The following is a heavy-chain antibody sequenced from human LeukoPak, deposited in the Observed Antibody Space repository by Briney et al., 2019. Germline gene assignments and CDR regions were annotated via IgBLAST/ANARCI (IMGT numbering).Heavy chain of an antibody. J-gene: IGHJ4*02. CDR3: ARMSGYGYGYADY. D-gene: IGHD5-18*01. CDR2: ISGSSSST. Sequence: GGSLRLSCAASGFTFRSYAMSWVRQAPGKGLEWVSAISGSSSSTYYADSVKGRFSISRDNSKNTLYLQMNSLRAEDTAVYYCARMSGYGYGYADYWGQGTLVTVSS. V-gene: IGHV3-23*01. CDR1: GFTFRSYA.